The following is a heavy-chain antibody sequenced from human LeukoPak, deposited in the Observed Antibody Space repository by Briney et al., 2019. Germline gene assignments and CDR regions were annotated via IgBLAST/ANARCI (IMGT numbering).Heavy chain of an antibody. CDR1: GFTVSTNF. Sequence: GGSLRLSCAASGFTVSTNFMSWVRQAPGKGLECVSFMYSGGSTYYADSVKGRFTISSDTSKNTLYLQMNSLRAEDTALYYCAKVFCSSTGCYPDHYMDVWGKGTTVTVSS. J-gene: IGHJ6*03. D-gene: IGHD2-2*01. CDR3: AKVFCSSTGCYPDHYMDV. CDR2: MYSGGST. V-gene: IGHV3-53*01.